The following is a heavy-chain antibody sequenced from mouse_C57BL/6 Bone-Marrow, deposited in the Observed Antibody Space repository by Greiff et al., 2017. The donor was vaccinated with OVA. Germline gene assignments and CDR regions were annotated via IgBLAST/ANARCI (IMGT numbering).Heavy chain of an antibody. D-gene: IGHD2-1*01. Sequence: VQGVESGAELARPGASVKLSCKASGYTFTSYGISWVKQRTGQGLEWIGEIYPRSGNTYYNEKFKGKATLTADKSSSTAYMELRSLTSEDSAVYFCARGILPFDYWGQGTTLTVSS. J-gene: IGHJ2*01. CDR3: ARGILPFDY. V-gene: IGHV1-81*01. CDR1: GYTFTSYG. CDR2: IYPRSGNT.